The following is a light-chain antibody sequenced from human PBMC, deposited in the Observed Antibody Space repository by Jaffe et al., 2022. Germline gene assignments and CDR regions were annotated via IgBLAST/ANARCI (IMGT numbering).Light chain of an antibody. CDR2: WAS. CDR3: QQHYTTPIT. J-gene: IGKJ1*01. Sequence: DIVMTQSPDSLAVSLGERATINCKSSQSLLYSSNNKNYLTWYQQKAGQPPKLIIYWASSRESGVPDRFSGSGSGTDFTLTISSLQAEDVAVYYCQQHYTTPITFGQGTKVEIK. CDR1: QSLLYSSNNKNY. V-gene: IGKV4-1*01.